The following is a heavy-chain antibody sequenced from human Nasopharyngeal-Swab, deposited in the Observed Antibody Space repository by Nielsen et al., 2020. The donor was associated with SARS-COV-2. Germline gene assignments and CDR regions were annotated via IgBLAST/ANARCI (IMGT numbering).Heavy chain of an antibody. D-gene: IGHD3-10*01. J-gene: IGHJ5*02. CDR1: GGSISSYY. CDR3: ARGSGSRRNWFDP. Sequence: SETLSLTCTVSGGSISSYYWSWIRQPPGKGLEWIWDIYYSGSTNYNPSLKSRVTISVDTYTNQFSLKLSSVTAADTAVYYCARGSGSRRNWFDPWGQGTLVTVSS. CDR2: IYYSGST. V-gene: IGHV4-59*01.